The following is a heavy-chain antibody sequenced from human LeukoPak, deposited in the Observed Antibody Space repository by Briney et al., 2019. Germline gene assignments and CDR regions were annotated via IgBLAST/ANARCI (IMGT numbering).Heavy chain of an antibody. Sequence: LAGGSLRLSCAASGFTFRNHWKHCVRQTPGKGLVWVSRISSDGSSTTYADSVKGRFTISRDNAKNTLYLQMNNLRAEDTAMYYCARDQRVTGRPDIDYWGQGTLVIVSS. V-gene: IGHV3-74*03. J-gene: IGHJ4*02. CDR2: ISSDGSST. CDR1: GFTFRNHW. D-gene: IGHD6-6*01. CDR3: ARDQRVTGRPDIDY.